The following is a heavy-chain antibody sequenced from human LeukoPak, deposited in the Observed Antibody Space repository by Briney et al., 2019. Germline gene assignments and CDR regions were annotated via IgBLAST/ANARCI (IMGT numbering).Heavy chain of an antibody. D-gene: IGHD2-2*02. CDR3: AKDSAGYCSSTSCYNFLDY. Sequence: GGSLRLSCAASGFTLDDYAMRWVRHAPGKGLEWVSGISWDSGSIIYADWVKGRFTISRDNPKNSLYLQMNSLRAEDTALYYCAKDSAGYCSSTSCYNFLDYWGQGTLVTVSS. J-gene: IGHJ4*02. CDR2: ISWDSGSI. V-gene: IGHV3-9*01. CDR1: GFTLDDYA.